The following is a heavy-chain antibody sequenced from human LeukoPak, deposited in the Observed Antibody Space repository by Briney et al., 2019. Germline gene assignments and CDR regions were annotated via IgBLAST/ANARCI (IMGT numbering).Heavy chain of an antibody. CDR2: ISGSGGST. J-gene: IGHJ4*02. Sequence: GGTLRLSCAASGFTFSSYWMSWVRQAPGKGLEWVSAISGSGGSTYYADSVKGRFTISRDNSKNTLYLQMNSLRAEDTAVYYCAKEPYCSGGSCYSVFGYFDYWGQGTLVTVSS. CDR1: GFTFSSYW. D-gene: IGHD2-15*01. CDR3: AKEPYCSGGSCYSVFGYFDY. V-gene: IGHV3-23*01.